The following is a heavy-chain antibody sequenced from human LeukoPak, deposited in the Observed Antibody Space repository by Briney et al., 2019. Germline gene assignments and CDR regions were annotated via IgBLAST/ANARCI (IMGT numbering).Heavy chain of an antibody. CDR1: GYTFTGYY. CDR2: INPNSGGT. V-gene: IGHV1-2*02. J-gene: IGHJ5*02. D-gene: IGHD6-19*01. CDR3: AREQWLLSNWFDP. Sequence: GASVKVSCKASGYTFTGYYMHWVRQAPGQGLEWMGWINPNSGGTNYAQKFQGRVTMTRDTSISTAYMELSRLRSDDTAVYYCAREQWLLSNWFDPWGQGTLVTVSS.